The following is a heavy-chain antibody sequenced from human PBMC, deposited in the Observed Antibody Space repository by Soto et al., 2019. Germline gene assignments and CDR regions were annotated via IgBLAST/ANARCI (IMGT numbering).Heavy chain of an antibody. CDR2: ISSSGSYA. D-gene: IGHD3-3*01. V-gene: IGHV3-11*06. Sequence: GGSLRVSCFAAVFIFGAYYMNCIIPSPGKGLEWLSYISSSGSYAKSADSLKGRFSISRDNAKNSVYLQMNRLSAEDTAVYYCVGVSGFFEGLDWGLATLLTLSS. J-gene: IGHJ1*01. CDR1: VFIFGAYY. CDR3: VGVSGFFEGLD.